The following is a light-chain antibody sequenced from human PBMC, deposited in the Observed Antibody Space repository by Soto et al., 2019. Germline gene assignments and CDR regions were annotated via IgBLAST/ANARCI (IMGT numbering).Light chain of an antibody. CDR3: QQLNKYPST. J-gene: IGKJ4*01. V-gene: IGKV1-9*01. Sequence: IKLTQSPSSLSASVGDRVTLTCRASQGISSYLGWYQQKPGKAPKLLIYGASTLQSGVPSRFSGSGSGTDFTLTISSLQPEDFATYYCQQLNKYPSTFGGGTKVDIK. CDR1: QGISSY. CDR2: GAS.